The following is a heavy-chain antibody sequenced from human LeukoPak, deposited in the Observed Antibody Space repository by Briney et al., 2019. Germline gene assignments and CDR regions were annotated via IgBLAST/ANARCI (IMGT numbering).Heavy chain of an antibody. CDR2: ISWNSGSI. J-gene: IGHJ5*02. V-gene: IGHV3-9*01. CDR3: AKGLWSGYYSEVAPFDP. CDR1: GFTFDDYA. D-gene: IGHD3-3*01. Sequence: GRSLRLSCAASGFTFDDYAMHWVRQAPGKGLEWVSGISWNSGSIGYADSVKGRFTISRDSAKNSLYLQMNSLRAEDTALYYCAKGLWSGYYSEVAPFDPWGQGTLVTVSS.